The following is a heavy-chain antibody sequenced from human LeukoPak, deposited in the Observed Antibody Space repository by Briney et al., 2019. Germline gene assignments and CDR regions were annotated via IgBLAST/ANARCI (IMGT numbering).Heavy chain of an antibody. Sequence: RSLRLSCAASGFTFSSYGMHWVRQAPGKGLEWVAVISYDGSNKYYADSVKGRFTISRDNSKNTLYLQMNSLRAEDTAVYYCAKDPAATVDYWGQGTLVTVSS. J-gene: IGHJ4*02. CDR3: AKDPAATVDY. D-gene: IGHD6-25*01. CDR2: ISYDGSNK. CDR1: GFTFSSYG. V-gene: IGHV3-30*18.